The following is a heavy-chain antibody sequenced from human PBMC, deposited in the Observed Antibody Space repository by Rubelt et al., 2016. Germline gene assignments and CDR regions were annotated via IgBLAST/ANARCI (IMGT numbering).Heavy chain of an antibody. CDR3: ARASDY. CDR2: INHSGST. Sequence: QVQLQQWGAGLLKPSETLSLTCAVYGGSFSGYYWSWIRQPPGKGLEWIGEINHSGSTNYNPSLKSRVTISVDTSKNQCSRKVSSVTAADTAVYYCARASDYWGQGTLVTVSS. J-gene: IGHJ4*02. D-gene: IGHD6-6*01. CDR1: GGSFSGYY. V-gene: IGHV4-34*01.